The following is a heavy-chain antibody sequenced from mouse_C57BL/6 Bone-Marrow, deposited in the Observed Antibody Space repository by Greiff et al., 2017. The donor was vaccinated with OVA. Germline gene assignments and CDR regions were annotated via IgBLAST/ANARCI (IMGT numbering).Heavy chain of an antibody. V-gene: IGHV1-7*01. CDR1: GYTFTSYW. CDR3: APITTVVATPFAY. CDR2: TNPSSGYT. Sequence: VQLQQSGAELAKPGASVKLSCKASGYTFTSYWMHWVKQRPGQGLEWIGYTNPSSGYTKYNQKFKDKATLTADKSSSTAYMQLSSLTYEDSAVYFCAPITTVVATPFAYWGQGTLVTVSA. D-gene: IGHD1-1*01. J-gene: IGHJ3*01.